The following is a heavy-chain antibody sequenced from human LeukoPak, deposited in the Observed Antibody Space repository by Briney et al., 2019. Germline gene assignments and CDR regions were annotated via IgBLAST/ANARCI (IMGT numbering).Heavy chain of an antibody. CDR3: ATLMGIVVVPAASYNCFDP. CDR2: INHSGST. V-gene: IGHV4-34*01. Sequence: SETLSLTCAVYGGSFSGYYWSWIRQPPGKGLEWIGEINHSGSTNYNPSLKSRVTISVDTSKNQLSLKLSPVTAADTAVYYCATLMGIVVVPAASYNCFDPWGQGTLVTVSS. CDR1: GGSFSGYY. D-gene: IGHD2-2*03. J-gene: IGHJ5*02.